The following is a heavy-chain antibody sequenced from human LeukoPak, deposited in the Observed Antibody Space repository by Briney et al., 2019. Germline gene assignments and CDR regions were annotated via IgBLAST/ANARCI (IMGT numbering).Heavy chain of an antibody. J-gene: IGHJ5*02. V-gene: IGHV4-59*08. D-gene: IGHD6-6*01. CDR1: GGSISSYY. CDR3: ARQVGSSSSSWFDP. CDR2: IYYSGST. Sequence: SETLSLTCTVSGGSISSYYWSWIRQPPGKGLEWIGYIYYSGSTNYNPSLKSRVTISVDTSKNQFSLKLSSVTAADTAVYYCARQVGSSSSSWFDPWGQGTLVTVSS.